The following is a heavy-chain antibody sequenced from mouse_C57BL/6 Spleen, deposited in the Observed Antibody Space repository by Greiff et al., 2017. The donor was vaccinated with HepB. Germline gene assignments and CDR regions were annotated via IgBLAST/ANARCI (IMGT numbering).Heavy chain of an antibody. CDR2: IHPNSGST. CDR1: GYTFTSYW. D-gene: IGHD1-1*01. J-gene: IGHJ2*01. CDR3: ARITTVVANDY. Sequence: QVQLQQPGAELVKPGASVKLSCKASGYTFTSYWMHWVKQRPGQGLEWIGMIHPNSGSTNYNEKFKSKATLTVDKSSSTAYMQLSSLTSEDSAVYYCARITTVVANDYWGQGTTLTVSS. V-gene: IGHV1-64*01.